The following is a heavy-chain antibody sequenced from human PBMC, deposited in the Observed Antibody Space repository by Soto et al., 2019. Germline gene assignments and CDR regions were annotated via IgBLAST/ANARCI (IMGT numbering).Heavy chain of an antibody. CDR1: GFTFSSYW. D-gene: IGHD3-22*01. CDR2: INSEGTGT. CDR3: VRDYDSSGYNSDY. V-gene: IGHV3-74*01. J-gene: IGHJ4*02. Sequence: PGESLRLSCAASGFTFSSYWMHWVRQVPGKGLVWVSRINSEGTGTIYADSVKGRFTIARDNAKKTLYLQMNSLRAEDTAVYYCVRDYDSSGYNSDYWGQGTPVTVSS.